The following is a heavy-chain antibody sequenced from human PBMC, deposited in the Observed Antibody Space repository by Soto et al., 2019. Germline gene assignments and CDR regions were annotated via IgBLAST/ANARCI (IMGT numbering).Heavy chain of an antibody. V-gene: IGHV4-4*08. CDR3: AKVRWELDYYYGMDV. J-gene: IGHJ6*02. CDR1: GAYISSYY. CDR2: VYTSDYT. D-gene: IGHD1-26*01. Sequence: SETLSLTYSVSGAYISSYYWHWIRRPPGKGLEWIGYVYTSDYTRYSSSLKSRVTISVDTSKSQFYLRLNSVTAADTAVYYCAKVRWELDYYYGMDVWGQGTTVTVSS.